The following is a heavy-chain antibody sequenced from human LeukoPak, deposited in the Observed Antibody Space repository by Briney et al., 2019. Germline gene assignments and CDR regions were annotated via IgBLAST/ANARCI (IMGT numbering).Heavy chain of an antibody. CDR1: GFTFSDYY. D-gene: IGHD5-24*01. CDR2: ISSSSSYT. V-gene: IGHV3-11*05. J-gene: IGHJ4*02. CDR3: ARGGGRDGYPFDY. Sequence: PGGSLRLSCAVSGFTFSDYYMSWIRQAPGTGLEWVSYISSSSSYTKYADSVKGRFTISRGKAKNSLYLQMNSLRAEDTGVYYCARGGGRDGYPFDYWGQGTLVTVSS.